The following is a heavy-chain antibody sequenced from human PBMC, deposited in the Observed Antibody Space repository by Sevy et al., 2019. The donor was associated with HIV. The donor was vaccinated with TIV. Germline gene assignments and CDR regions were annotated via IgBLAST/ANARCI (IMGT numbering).Heavy chain of an antibody. V-gene: IGHV3-7*04. J-gene: IGHJ4*02. CDR3: VRAIQSEGSF. D-gene: IGHD2-21*01. CDR2: IKEDDTVK. Sequence: GGSLRLSCVASGFSLESYWMNWVRQAPGKPLEWVANIKEDDTVKYYVESVTGRFTISRDNGRNLVYLLMNNLKVEDTALYYCVRAIQSEGSFWGQGTRVTVSS. CDR1: GFSLESYW.